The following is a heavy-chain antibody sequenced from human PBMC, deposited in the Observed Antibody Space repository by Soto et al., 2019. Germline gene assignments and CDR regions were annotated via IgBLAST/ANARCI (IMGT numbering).Heavy chain of an antibody. CDR3: AQSFGLVEPFDY. V-gene: IGHV3-23*01. Sequence: EVQLLESGGGLVQPGGSLRLSCAVSGFTFSSSAMSWVRQAPGKGPEWVSTISIGGGNTYFADSVKGRFTISRDVSKSALYLDMNRLRAEDAAVYHCAQSFGLVEPFDYWGQGTLVTVSS. CDR1: GFTFSSSA. D-gene: IGHD3-10*01. J-gene: IGHJ4*02. CDR2: ISIGGGNT.